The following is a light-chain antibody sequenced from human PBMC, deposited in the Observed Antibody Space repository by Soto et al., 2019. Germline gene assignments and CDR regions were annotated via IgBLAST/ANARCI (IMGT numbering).Light chain of an antibody. Sequence: ETVMTQSPATLSVSPGERATLSCRASQSVSNNLAWYQQKPSQAPRLLIYGASTRATGIPARFSGRGSGTESALTITSLQSEDFAVYYCQQYNDWPPVTFGQGTRLEIK. CDR1: QSVSNN. CDR2: GAS. V-gene: IGKV3-15*01. CDR3: QQYNDWPPVT. J-gene: IGKJ5*01.